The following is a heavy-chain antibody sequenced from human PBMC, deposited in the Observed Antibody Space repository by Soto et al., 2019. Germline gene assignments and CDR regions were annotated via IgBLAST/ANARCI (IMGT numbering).Heavy chain of an antibody. CDR1: GFTFRSYG. V-gene: IGHV3-30*03. D-gene: IGHD3-9*01. J-gene: IGHJ4*02. Sequence: QVQLVESGGGVVQPGRSLRLSCAASGFTFRSYGMHWVRQAPGKGLEWVTFISWDGSKKYYGDSVKGRLTISRDNSKNTLYLEINSLRREDTAVNFCARGWSYHILTGYSAPYDDWGQGTQVIVSS. CDR2: ISWDGSKK. CDR3: ARGWSYHILTGYSAPYDD.